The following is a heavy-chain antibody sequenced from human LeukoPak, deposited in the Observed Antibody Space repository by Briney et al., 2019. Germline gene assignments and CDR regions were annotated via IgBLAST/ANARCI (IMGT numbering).Heavy chain of an antibody. CDR1: GYTFTGYY. Sequence: ASVKVSCKASGYTFTGYYMHWVRQAPGQGLEWMGWINPNSGGTNYAQKFQGRVTMTRDTSISTAYMELSRLRSDDTAVYYCARVLRIVVAPDDASDIWGQGTMVTVSS. CDR2: INPNSGGT. CDR3: ARVLRIVVAPDDASDI. J-gene: IGHJ3*02. V-gene: IGHV1-2*02. D-gene: IGHD2-2*01.